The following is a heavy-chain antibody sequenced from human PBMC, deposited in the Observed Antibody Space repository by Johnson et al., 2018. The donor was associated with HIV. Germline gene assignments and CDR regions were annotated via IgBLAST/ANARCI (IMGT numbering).Heavy chain of an antibody. D-gene: IGHD2-8*01. J-gene: IGHJ3*02. Sequence: VQLVESGGGLVQPGGSLRLSCAASRFTFSDHYMDWVRQAPGKGLEWVGRTRNKANSYTPEYAASVKGRFTISRDDSKNSLHLQMNSLKTEDTAVYYCARARYCTNGVCYSDAFDIWGQGTMVTVSS. CDR2: TRNKANSYTP. V-gene: IGHV3-72*01. CDR1: RFTFSDHY. CDR3: ARARYCTNGVCYSDAFDI.